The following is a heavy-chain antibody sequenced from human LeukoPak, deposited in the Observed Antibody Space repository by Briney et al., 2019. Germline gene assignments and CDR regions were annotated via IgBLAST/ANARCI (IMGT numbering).Heavy chain of an antibody. CDR1: GFTFSSYG. CDR3: SRYCSGGSCSGVFDY. CDR2: ISYDGSNK. Sequence: PGGSLRLSCAASGFTFSSYGMHWVRQAPGKGLEWVAVISYDGSNKYYADSVKGRFTISRDNSKNTLYLQMNSLRAEDTAVYYCSRYCSGGSCSGVFDYWGQGTLVTVSS. D-gene: IGHD2-15*01. V-gene: IGHV3-30*03. J-gene: IGHJ4*02.